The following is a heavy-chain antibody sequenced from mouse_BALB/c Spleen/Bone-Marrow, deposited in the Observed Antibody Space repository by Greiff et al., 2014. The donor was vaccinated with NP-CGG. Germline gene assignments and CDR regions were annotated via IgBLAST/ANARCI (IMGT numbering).Heavy chain of an antibody. Sequence: EVKLVESGGGSVQPGGSLKLSCATSGFTFSDYYMYWVRQTPEKRLEWVAYISNGGGSTYYPDTVKGRFTISRDNAKNTLYLQMSRLKSEDTAMYYCARHLYGNYGAMDYWGQGTSVTVSS. D-gene: IGHD2-1*01. V-gene: IGHV5-12*02. CDR2: ISNGGGST. CDR3: ARHLYGNYGAMDY. J-gene: IGHJ4*01. CDR1: GFTFSDYY.